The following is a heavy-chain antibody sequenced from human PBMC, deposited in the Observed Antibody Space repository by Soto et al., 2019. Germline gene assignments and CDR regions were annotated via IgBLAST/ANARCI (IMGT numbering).Heavy chain of an antibody. Sequence: EVQLVESGGGLVKPGGSLRLSCAASVFTFSSYSMNWVRQAPGKGLEWVSSISSSSSYIYYADSVKGRFTISRDNAKNTLNLQMNSLRAEDTAVYYCVRDQVDVLLWFVKLDAFDIWGQGTMVTVSS. CDR3: VRDQVDVLLWFVKLDAFDI. CDR2: ISSSSSYI. V-gene: IGHV3-21*01. D-gene: IGHD3-10*01. J-gene: IGHJ3*02. CDR1: VFTFSSYS.